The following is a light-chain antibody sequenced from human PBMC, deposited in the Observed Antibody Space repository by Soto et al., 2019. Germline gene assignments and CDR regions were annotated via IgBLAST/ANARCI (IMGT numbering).Light chain of an antibody. CDR3: QQYGSSPWT. V-gene: IGKV3-20*01. CDR2: GAS. J-gene: IGKJ1*01. CDR1: QSFSHNY. Sequence: EIVMTQSPASLSVSPGESVTLSCRASQSFSHNYLAWYQQKPGQAPRLLIYGASSRATGIPDRFSGSGSGTDFTLTISRLEPEDFAVYYCQQYGSSPWTFGQGTKVDIK.